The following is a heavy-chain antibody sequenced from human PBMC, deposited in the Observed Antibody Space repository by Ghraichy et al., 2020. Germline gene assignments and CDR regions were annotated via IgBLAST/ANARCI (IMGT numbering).Heavy chain of an antibody. Sequence: LSLTCTVSGGSISSYYWSWIRQPPGKGLEWIGYIYYSGSTNYNPSLKSRVIISVDTSKNQFSLKLSSVTAADTAVYYCARSVSYYDFWSGYLPLGYYYYYMDVWGKGTTVTVSS. V-gene: IGHV4-59*01. D-gene: IGHD3-3*01. CDR1: GGSISSYY. J-gene: IGHJ6*03. CDR3: ARSVSYYDFWSGYLPLGYYYYYMDV. CDR2: IYYSGST.